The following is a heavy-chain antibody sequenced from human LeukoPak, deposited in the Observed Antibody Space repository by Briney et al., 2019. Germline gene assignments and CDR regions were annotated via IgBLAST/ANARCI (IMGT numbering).Heavy chain of an antibody. CDR3: ASIPTGYYYDSSGSTDY. V-gene: IGHV1-69*04. CDR1: GGTFSSYA. J-gene: IGHJ4*02. CDR2: IIPILGIA. Sequence: GASVKVACTASGGTFSSYAISWVRQAPGQGLEWMGRIIPILGIANHAQKFQGRVTITADKSTSTAYMELSSLRSEDTAVYYRASIPTGYYYDSSGSTDYWGQGPLASVSS. D-gene: IGHD3-22*01.